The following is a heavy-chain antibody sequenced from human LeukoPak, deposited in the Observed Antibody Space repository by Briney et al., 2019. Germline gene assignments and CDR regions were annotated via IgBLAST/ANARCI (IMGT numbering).Heavy chain of an antibody. CDR2: FDPEDGET. D-gene: IGHD4-17*01. V-gene: IGHV1-24*01. J-gene: IGHJ4*02. CDR1: GYTLTELS. Sequence: GASVKVSCKVSGYTLTELSMHWVRQAPGKGLEWGGGFDPEDGETIYAQKFQGRVTMTEDTSTDTAYMELSSLRSEDTAVYYCATFPDDVTTVTYFDYWGQGTLVTVSS. CDR3: ATFPDDVTTVTYFDY.